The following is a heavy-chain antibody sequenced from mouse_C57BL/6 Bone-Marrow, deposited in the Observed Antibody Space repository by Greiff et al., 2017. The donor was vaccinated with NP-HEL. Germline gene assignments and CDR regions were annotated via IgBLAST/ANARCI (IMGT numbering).Heavy chain of an antibody. CDR3: ARQRWLLPWFAY. D-gene: IGHD2-3*01. CDR2: ISSGGSYT. J-gene: IGHJ3*01. V-gene: IGHV5-6*01. Sequence: EVKLMESGGDLVKPGGSLKLSCAASGFTFSSYGMSWVRQTPDKRLEWVATISSGGSYTYYPDSVKGRFTISRDNAKNTLYLQMSSLKSEDTAMYYCARQRWLLPWFAYWGQGTLVTVSA. CDR1: GFTFSSYG.